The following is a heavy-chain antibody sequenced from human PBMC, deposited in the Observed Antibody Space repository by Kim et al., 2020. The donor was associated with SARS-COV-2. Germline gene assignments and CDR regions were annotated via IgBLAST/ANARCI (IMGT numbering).Heavy chain of an antibody. D-gene: IGHD3-16*01. CDR2: IIPIFGTA. J-gene: IGHJ3*02. V-gene: IGHV1-69*13. CDR1: GGTFSSYA. CDR3: ARDLWGSPGADAFDI. Sequence: SVKVSCKASGGTFSSYAISWVRQAPGQGLEWMGGIIPIFGTANYAQKFQGTVTITADESTSTAYMELSSLRSEDTAVYYCARDLWGSPGADAFDIWGQGTMVTVSS.